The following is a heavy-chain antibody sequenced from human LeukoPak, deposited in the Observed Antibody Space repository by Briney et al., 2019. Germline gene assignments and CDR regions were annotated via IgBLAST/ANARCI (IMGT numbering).Heavy chain of an antibody. J-gene: IGHJ4*02. V-gene: IGHV3-66*01. CDR3: ARDFGTIVVVTAIVD. CDR2: IYSGGGT. Sequence: GRSLRLSCAASGFTFSSYGMHWVRQAPGKGLEWVSVIYSGGGTYYADSVKGRFTISRDNSKNTLYLQMNSLRAEDTAVYYCARDFGTIVVVTAIVDWGQGTLVTVSS. CDR1: GFTFSSYG. D-gene: IGHD2-21*02.